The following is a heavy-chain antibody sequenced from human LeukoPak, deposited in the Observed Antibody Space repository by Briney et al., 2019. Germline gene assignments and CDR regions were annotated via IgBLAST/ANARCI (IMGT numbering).Heavy chain of an antibody. D-gene: IGHD6-25*01. V-gene: IGHV3-66*01. CDR3: VRDGYRD. J-gene: IGHJ4*02. CDR1: GFTFNYYS. CDR2: IYTDGNT. Sequence: GGSLRLSCAASGFTFNYYSMNWVRQAPGKGLEWVSVIYTDGNTYYAVSVKGRFTISRDNSKNTLYLQMNSLRADNTAVYYCVRDGYRDWGQGTLVTVSS.